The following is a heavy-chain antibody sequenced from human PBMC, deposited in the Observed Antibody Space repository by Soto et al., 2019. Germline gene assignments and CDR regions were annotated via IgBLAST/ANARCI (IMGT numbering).Heavy chain of an antibody. V-gene: IGHV4-39*01. CDR2: VYYGGST. Sequence: PSETLSLTCIVSGGSISSSSYYWGWIRQPPGKGLEWIGNVYYGGSTFYNPSLKSRVTISVDTSKNRFSLKLSSVTAADTAVYYCARAFMVRGVIIKDVGLDWLDPWGQGTLVTVS. CDR3: ARAFMVRGVIIKDVGLDWLDP. D-gene: IGHD3-10*01. J-gene: IGHJ5*02. CDR1: GGSISSSSYY.